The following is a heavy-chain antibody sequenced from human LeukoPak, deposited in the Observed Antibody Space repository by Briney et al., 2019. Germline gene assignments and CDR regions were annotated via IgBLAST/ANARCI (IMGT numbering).Heavy chain of an antibody. V-gene: IGHV1-69*05. CDR2: NIPIFGTA. D-gene: IGHD3-22*01. CDR1: GYTFTGYY. Sequence: ASVKVSSKASGYTFTGYYMHWVRQAPGQGLEWMGRNIPIFGTANYAQKFQGRVTITTDESTSTAYMELSSLRSEDTAVYYCARDHTYDSSGYYYSYFEYWGQGTLVTVSS. J-gene: IGHJ4*02. CDR3: ARDHTYDSSGYYYSYFEY.